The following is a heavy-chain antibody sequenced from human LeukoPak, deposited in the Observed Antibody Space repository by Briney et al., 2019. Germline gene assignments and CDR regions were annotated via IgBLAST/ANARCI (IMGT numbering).Heavy chain of an antibody. CDR2: MNPNSGNT. Sequence: ASVKVSCKASGYTFTSYDINWVRQATGQGLEWMGWMNPNSGNTGYAQKFQGRVTMTRNTSISTAYMELSSLRSEDTAVYYCARVYYDILTGYSHFDYWGQGTLVTVSS. V-gene: IGHV1-8*01. CDR1: GYTFTSYD. CDR3: ARVYYDILTGYSHFDY. J-gene: IGHJ4*02. D-gene: IGHD3-9*01.